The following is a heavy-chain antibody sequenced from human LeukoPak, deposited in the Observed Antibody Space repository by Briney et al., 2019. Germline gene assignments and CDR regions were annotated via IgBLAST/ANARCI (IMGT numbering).Heavy chain of an antibody. CDR3: AKDPHNYYDSSGYYPNWFDP. V-gene: IGHV3-23*01. D-gene: IGHD3-22*01. Sequence: GGSLRLSCAASGFTFSNYAMSWVRQAPGKGLEWVSAIGGGGGSTHYADSVKGRFTISRDNSKNTLYLQMNSLRDDDTAVYYCAKDPHNYYDSSGYYPNWFDPWGQGTLVTVSS. J-gene: IGHJ5*02. CDR2: IGGGGGST. CDR1: GFTFSNYA.